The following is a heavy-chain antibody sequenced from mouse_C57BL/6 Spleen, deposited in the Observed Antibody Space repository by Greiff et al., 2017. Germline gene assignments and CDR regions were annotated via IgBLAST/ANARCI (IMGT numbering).Heavy chain of an antibody. D-gene: IGHD2-3*01. CDR1: GYTFTDYY. J-gene: IGHJ1*03. CDR2: IYPGSGNT. V-gene: IGHV1-76*01. Sequence: QVQLQQSGAELVRPGASVKLSCKASGYTFTDYYINWVKQRPGQGLEWIARIYPGSGNTYYNEKFKGKATLTAEKSSSTAYMQLSSLTSEDSAVYFCARGGYSPYWYFDVWGTGTTVTVSS. CDR3: ARGGYSPYWYFDV.